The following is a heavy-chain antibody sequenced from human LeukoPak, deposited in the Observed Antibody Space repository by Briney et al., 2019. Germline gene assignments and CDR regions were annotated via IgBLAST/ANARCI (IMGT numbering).Heavy chain of an antibody. CDR2: ISSSSSTI. J-gene: IGHJ4*02. Sequence: GGSLRLSCAASGFTFSDYYMSWIRQAPGKGLEWVSYISSSSSTIYYADSVKGRFTISRDNSKNTLYLQMNSLRAEDTAVYYCAKDPQREYYYDSSGYYSWGQGTLVTVSS. V-gene: IGHV3-11*01. CDR3: AKDPQREYYYDSSGYYS. CDR1: GFTFSDYY. D-gene: IGHD3-22*01.